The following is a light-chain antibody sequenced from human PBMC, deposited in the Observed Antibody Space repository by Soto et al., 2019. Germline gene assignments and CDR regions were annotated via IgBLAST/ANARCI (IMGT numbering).Light chain of an antibody. CDR2: GAS. CDR3: QQYGSSPRM. Sequence: EIVLTQSPGTLSLSPGERATLSCRASQSVRSTYLAWYQQKPGQDPRLLIYGASTRATGIPDRFSGSGSGTDFTLTISRLEPEDFAVYYCQQYGSSPRMFGQGTKVEVK. CDR1: QSVRSTY. J-gene: IGKJ1*01. V-gene: IGKV3-20*01.